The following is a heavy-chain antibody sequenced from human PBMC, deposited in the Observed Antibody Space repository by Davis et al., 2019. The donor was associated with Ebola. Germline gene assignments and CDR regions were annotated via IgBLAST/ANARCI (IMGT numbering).Heavy chain of an antibody. CDR3: ARVGQLWLKESYYYYGMDV. J-gene: IGHJ6*04. V-gene: IGHV1-2*06. Sequence: AASVKVSCKASGYTFTGYYMHWVRQAPGQGLEWMGRINPNSGGTNYAQKFQGRVTMTRDTSISTAYMELSRLRSDDTAVYYCARVGQLWLKESYYYYGMDVWGKGTTVTVSS. CDR2: INPNSGGT. CDR1: GYTFTGYY. D-gene: IGHD5-18*01.